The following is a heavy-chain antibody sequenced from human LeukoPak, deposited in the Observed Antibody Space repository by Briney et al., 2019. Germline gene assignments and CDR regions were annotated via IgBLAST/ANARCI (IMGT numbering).Heavy chain of an antibody. J-gene: IGHJ6*03. Sequence: GRSLRLSCAASGFTFSSYAMHWVRQAPGKGLEWVAVISYDGSNKYYADSVKGRFTISRDNSYNTVSLQMNSLRDEDTGVYYCAKGLRTGVGPYMGYHYYMDVWGKGATVTVSS. CDR3: AKGLRTGVGPYMGYHYYMDV. D-gene: IGHD3-16*01. V-gene: IGHV3-30-3*01. CDR2: ISYDGSNK. CDR1: GFTFSSYA.